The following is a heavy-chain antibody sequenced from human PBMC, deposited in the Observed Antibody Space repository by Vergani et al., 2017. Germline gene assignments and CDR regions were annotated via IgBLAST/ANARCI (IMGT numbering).Heavy chain of an antibody. CDR2: ISSSSSTI. CDR3: AREGYCSGGSCYSVPFDP. V-gene: IGHV3-48*02. CDR1: GFTFSSYS. D-gene: IGHD2-15*01. Sequence: EVQLVESGGGLVQPGGSLRLSCAASGFTFSSYSMNWVRQAPGKGLEWVSYISSSSSTIYYADSVKGRFTISRDNAKNSLYLQMNSLRDEDTAVYYCAREGYCSGGSCYSVPFDPWGQGTLVTVSS. J-gene: IGHJ5*02.